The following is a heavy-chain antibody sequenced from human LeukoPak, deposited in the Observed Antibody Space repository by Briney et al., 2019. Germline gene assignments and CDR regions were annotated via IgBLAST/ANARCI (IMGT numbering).Heavy chain of an antibody. CDR3: ARGGVYTVINFDY. D-gene: IGHD4-11*01. Sequence: GGSLRLSCAASGFTFSGYAMHWVRQAPGKGLEWVAVISYDGSNKYFADSVKGRFTISRDNSENTLYLQMNSLRAEDTAVYYCARGGVYTVINFDYRGQGALVTVSS. V-gene: IGHV3-30*01. J-gene: IGHJ4*02. CDR2: ISYDGSNK. CDR1: GFTFSGYA.